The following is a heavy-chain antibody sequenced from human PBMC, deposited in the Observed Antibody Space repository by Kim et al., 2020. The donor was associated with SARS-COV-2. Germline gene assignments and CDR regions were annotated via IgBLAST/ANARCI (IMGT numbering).Heavy chain of an antibody. Sequence: SETLSLTCAVYGGSFSGYYWSWIRQPPGKGLEWIGEINHSGSTNYNPSLKSRVTISVHTSKNQFSLKLSSVTAADTAVYYCARRRVRGVIITLYYFDYWGQGTLVTVSS. V-gene: IGHV4-34*01. CDR2: INHSGST. J-gene: IGHJ4*02. CDR3: ARRRVRGVIITLYYFDY. CDR1: GGSFSGYY. D-gene: IGHD3-10*01.